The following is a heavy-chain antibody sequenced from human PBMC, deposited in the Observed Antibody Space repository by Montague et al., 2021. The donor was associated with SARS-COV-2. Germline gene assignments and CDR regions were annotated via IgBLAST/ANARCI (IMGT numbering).Heavy chain of an antibody. Sequence: SETLSLTCTVSGGSISSSDYYWGWIRQPPGKGLEWIGSIFYSVNTYYNPSLKSRVTISVDTSKNQFSLKLSSVTAADTAVYYCARTIYDLWIGDQRGRAFDFWGQGTMVTVSS. J-gene: IGHJ3*01. CDR1: GGSISSSDYY. D-gene: IGHD3-3*01. V-gene: IGHV4-39*01. CDR2: IFYSVNT. CDR3: ARTIYDLWIGDQRGRAFDF.